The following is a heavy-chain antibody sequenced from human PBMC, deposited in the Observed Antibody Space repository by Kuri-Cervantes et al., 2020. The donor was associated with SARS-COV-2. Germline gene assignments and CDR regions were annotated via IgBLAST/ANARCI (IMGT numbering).Heavy chain of an antibody. Sequence: GESLKISCAASGFTFSSYWMSWVRQAPGKGLEWVANIKQDGSEKYYVDSVKGRFTISGDNAKNSLYLQMNSLRAEDTAVYYCARDRNWGDWYFDLWGRGTLVTVSS. V-gene: IGHV3-7*01. CDR3: ARDRNWGDWYFDL. J-gene: IGHJ2*01. CDR2: IKQDGSEK. D-gene: IGHD7-27*01. CDR1: GFTFSSYW.